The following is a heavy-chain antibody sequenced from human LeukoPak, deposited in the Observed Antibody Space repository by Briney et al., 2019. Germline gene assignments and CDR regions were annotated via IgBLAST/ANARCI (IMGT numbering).Heavy chain of an antibody. Sequence: PGGSLRLSXALSGVTLRNALMSRVRQAPGKGGGWVGRIKSKTDGGITDYAAPVKGRFNISRDDSKNTLYPQMNSLKTEDTAVYYCTTVGRGYMDVWGKGTTVTVSS. J-gene: IGHJ6*03. CDR2: IKSKTDGGIT. V-gene: IGHV3-15*01. CDR1: GVTLRNAL. CDR3: TTVGRGYMDV.